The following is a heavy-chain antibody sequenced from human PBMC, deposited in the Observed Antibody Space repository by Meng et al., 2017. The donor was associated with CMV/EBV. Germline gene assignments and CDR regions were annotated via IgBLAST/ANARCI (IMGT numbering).Heavy chain of an antibody. V-gene: IGHV3-21*01. CDR2: ITSSSGYI. CDR3: ARAGGAVAGRGGFDH. Sequence: SGFTFSTYWMQWFRQAPGKGLEWVASITSSSGYIFYADSVKGRFTISRDNAKNLLFLQMNSLRANDTAVYYCARAGGAVAGRGGFDHWGLGTLVTVSS. CDR1: GFTFSTYW. D-gene: IGHD6-19*01. J-gene: IGHJ4*02.